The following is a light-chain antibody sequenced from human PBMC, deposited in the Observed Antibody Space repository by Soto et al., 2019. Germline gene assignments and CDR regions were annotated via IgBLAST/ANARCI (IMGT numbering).Light chain of an antibody. V-gene: IGKV3-20*01. CDR2: GAS. CDR1: QSVSNNY. Sequence: EIVMTQSPGTLSVSPGESATLSCRASQSVSNNYLAWYQQKPGQAPRLLIFGASSRATGIPDKFSGSGSGTDFTLTISRLEPDDFAVYYCQRYGGPSWTFGQGTKVDI. J-gene: IGKJ1*01. CDR3: QRYGGPSWT.